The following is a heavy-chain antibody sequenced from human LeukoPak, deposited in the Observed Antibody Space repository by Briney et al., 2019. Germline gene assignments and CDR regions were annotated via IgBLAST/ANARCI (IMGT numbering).Heavy chain of an antibody. J-gene: IGHJ4*02. D-gene: IGHD6-19*01. CDR2: ITCTSGSI. V-gene: IGHV3-23*01. CDR3: ASYSSGWSKPLDS. Sequence: GGPLRLSCVGSGFRFGNSAMSWVRQIPGKGLEWVSSITCTSGSIKYVDSVKGRFTTSRDNSKNTLFLQMDSLRAEDTAIYYCASYSSGWSKPLDSWGQGTLVTVSS. CDR1: GFRFGNSA.